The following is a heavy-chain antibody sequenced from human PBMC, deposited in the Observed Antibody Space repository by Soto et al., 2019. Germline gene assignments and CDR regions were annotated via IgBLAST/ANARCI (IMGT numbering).Heavy chain of an antibody. V-gene: IGHV1-18*01. CDR1: GYTFTSYG. J-gene: IGHJ4*02. CDR3: ARARDFWSGYWSEYYFDY. CDR2: ISAYNGNT. Sequence: GASVKVSCKASGYTFTSYGISWVRQAPGQGLEWMGWISAYNGNTNYAQKLQGRVTMTTDTSTSTAYMELRSLRSDDTAVYYCARARDFWSGYWSEYYFDYWGQGTLVTVSS. D-gene: IGHD3-3*01.